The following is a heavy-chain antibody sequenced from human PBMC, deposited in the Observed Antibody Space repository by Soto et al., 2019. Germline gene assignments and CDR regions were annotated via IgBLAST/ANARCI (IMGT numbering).Heavy chain of an antibody. CDR2: INPNSGGT. J-gene: IGHJ4*02. CDR1: GYTFTGYY. D-gene: IGHD7-27*01. Sequence: ASVKVSCKASGYTFTGYYMHWVRQAPGQGLEWMGWINPNSGGTNYAQKFQGWVTMTRDTSISTAYMELSRLRSDDTAVYYCARGQSQGTGDPPHFDYWGQGTLVTVSS. V-gene: IGHV1-2*04. CDR3: ARGQSQGTGDPPHFDY.